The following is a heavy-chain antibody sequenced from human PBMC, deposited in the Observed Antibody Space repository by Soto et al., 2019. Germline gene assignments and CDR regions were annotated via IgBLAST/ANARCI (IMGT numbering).Heavy chain of an antibody. CDR3: ARHPLGELGPQKTALDY. CDR2: ISAYNGNT. V-gene: IGHV1-18*04. J-gene: IGHJ4*02. CDR1: GYTFTSYG. D-gene: IGHD3-10*01. Sequence: ASVKVSCKASGYTFTSYGISWVRQAPGQGLEWMGWISAYNGNTNYAQKLQGRVTMTTDTSTSTAYMELRSLRSDDTAVYYCARHPLGELGPQKTALDYWGQGTLVTVSP.